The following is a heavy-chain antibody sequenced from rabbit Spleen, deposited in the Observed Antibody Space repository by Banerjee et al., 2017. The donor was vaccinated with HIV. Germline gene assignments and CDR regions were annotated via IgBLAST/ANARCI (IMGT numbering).Heavy chain of an antibody. Sequence: QEQLEESGGDLVKPEGSLTLTCTASGFSFSSSYWICWVRQAPGKGLEWIACIYAGNSGSTYYASWAKGRFTISKTSSTTVTLQMTSLTAADTAAYFCARVPQFDHYKLSRLDLWGPGTLVTVS. V-gene: IGHV1S45*01. CDR1: GFSFSSSYW. CDR3: ARVPQFDHYKLSRLDL. J-gene: IGHJ3*01. CDR2: IYAGNSGST. D-gene: IGHD1-1*01.